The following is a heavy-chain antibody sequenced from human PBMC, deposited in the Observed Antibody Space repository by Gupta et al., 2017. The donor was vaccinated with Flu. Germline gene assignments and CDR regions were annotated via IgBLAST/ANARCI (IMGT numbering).Heavy chain of an antibody. CDR1: GFTFGDYA. Sequence: EVQLVESGGGWVQPGRSLRLSCTASGFTFGDYAMRWLRQAPGKGLEWVGFIRSKAYGGTTEYAASVKGRITISRDDSKSIAYLQMNSLKTEDTAVYYCTRAIAVAGSRGHMDVWGQGTTVTVSS. CDR3: TRAIAVAGSRGHMDV. V-gene: IGHV3-49*03. J-gene: IGHJ6*02. CDR2: IRSKAYGGTT. D-gene: IGHD6-19*01.